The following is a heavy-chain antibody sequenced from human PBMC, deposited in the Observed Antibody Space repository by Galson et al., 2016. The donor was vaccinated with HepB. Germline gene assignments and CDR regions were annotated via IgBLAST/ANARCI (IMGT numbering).Heavy chain of an antibody. V-gene: IGHV1-3*01. CDR1: GYIFSNFP. CDR2: INGGNGDT. CDR3: ARAPGRRTVRRKGLRLKEEWGESAPINRFDP. Sequence: SVKVSCKASGYIFSNFPMHWVRQAPGQRLEWMGWINGGNGDTRYSQKFQGRITITRDTSATTVYLELSSLTSEDTAVYYCARAPGRRTVRRKGLRLKEEWGESAPINRFDPWVQGTQVTVSS. D-gene: IGHD3-3*01. J-gene: IGHJ5*02.